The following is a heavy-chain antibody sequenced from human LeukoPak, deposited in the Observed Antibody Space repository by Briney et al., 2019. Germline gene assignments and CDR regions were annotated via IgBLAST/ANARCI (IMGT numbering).Heavy chain of an antibody. J-gene: IGHJ5*02. V-gene: IGHV4-4*02. CDR1: GGSISSSNW. CDR2: IYHSGST. D-gene: IGHD6-13*01. CDR3: ARAGIAAAPTPNWFDP. Sequence: SGTLSLTCAVSGGSISSSNWWSWVRQPPGKGLEWIGEIYHSGSTNYNPSLKSRVTISVDKSKNQFSLKLSSVTAADTAVYYCARAGIAAAPTPNWFDPWGQGTLVTVSS.